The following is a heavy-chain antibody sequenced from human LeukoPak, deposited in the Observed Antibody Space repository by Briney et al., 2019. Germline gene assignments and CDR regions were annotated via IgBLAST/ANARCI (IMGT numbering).Heavy chain of an antibody. V-gene: IGHV4-31*03. Sequence: PSETLSLTCTVSGGSISSGGYYWSWTRQHPGKGLEWIGYIYYSGSTYYNPSLKSRVTISVDTSKNQFSLKLSSVTAADTAVYYCARDGPLYCSGGSCYSTGVRWFDPWGQGTLVTVSS. CDR2: IYYSGST. CDR1: GGSISSGGYY. D-gene: IGHD2-15*01. CDR3: ARDGPLYCSGGSCYSTGVRWFDP. J-gene: IGHJ5*02.